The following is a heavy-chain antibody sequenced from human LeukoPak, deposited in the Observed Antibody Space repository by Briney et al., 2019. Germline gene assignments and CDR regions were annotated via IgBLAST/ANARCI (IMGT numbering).Heavy chain of an antibody. Sequence: GGSLRLSCAASGFTFSSYWMNWVRQAPGKGLVWVSRIASDGSSTTYADSVKGRFSISRDNAKNTLYLQMNSLRVEDTAVYYCSRGRPHGNDYWGQGTLVTVSS. CDR2: IASDGSST. CDR1: GFTFSSYW. V-gene: IGHV3-74*01. D-gene: IGHD4-23*01. CDR3: SRGRPHGNDY. J-gene: IGHJ4*02.